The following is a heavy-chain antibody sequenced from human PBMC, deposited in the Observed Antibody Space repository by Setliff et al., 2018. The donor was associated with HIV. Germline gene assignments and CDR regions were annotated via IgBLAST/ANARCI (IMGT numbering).Heavy chain of an antibody. Sequence: KPSETLSLTCTVSGASISSHNYYWGWIRQSPGKGLEWIGSIYYSGTTYYNPSLKSRVTMSVDTSTSRLSLKLSSVTAADRAVYYCARVPGYSSGTSYMDVWGKGTTVTVS. CDR2: IYYSGTT. CDR3: ARVPGYSSGTSYMDV. V-gene: IGHV4-39*07. CDR1: GASISSHNYY. D-gene: IGHD6-19*01. J-gene: IGHJ6*03.